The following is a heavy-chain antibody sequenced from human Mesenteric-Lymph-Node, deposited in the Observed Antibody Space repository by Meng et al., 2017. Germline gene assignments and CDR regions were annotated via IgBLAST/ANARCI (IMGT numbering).Heavy chain of an antibody. CDR3: ARDSGYDYVWGSYPTLAY. Sequence: SRPGLVNPSGALALTCRGAGGSISSGDYYWSWIRQPPGKGLEWIGYISYSGSTYYNPSLKSRVTISVDKSKNHFSLKLSSVTAADTAVYYCARDSGYDYVWGSYPTLAYWGQGTLVTVSS. V-gene: IGHV4-30-4*01. CDR2: ISYSGST. D-gene: IGHD3-16*02. CDR1: GGSISSGDYY. J-gene: IGHJ4*02.